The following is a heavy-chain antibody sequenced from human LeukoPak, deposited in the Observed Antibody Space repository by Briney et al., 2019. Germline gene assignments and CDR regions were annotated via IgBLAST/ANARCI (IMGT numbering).Heavy chain of an antibody. CDR3: ARHHSNTYYYFDQ. J-gene: IGHJ4*02. V-gene: IGHV4-39*01. CDR2: IYSSGST. D-gene: IGHD2/OR15-2a*01. CDR1: GGSISSSSYY. Sequence: SETLSLTCTVSGGSISSSSYYWGWIRQPPGKGLEWIGSIYSSGSTYYNPSLKSRVTISVDTSKNQFSLNLSSVTAADTAVYYCARHHSNTYYYFDQWGQGTLVTVSS.